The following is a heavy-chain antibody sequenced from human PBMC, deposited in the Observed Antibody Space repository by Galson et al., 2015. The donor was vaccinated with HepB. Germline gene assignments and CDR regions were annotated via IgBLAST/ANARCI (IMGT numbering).Heavy chain of an antibody. V-gene: IGHV1-8*01. CDR3: ARGPDCSGGSCYYWFDP. J-gene: IGHJ5*02. D-gene: IGHD2-15*01. CDR2: MNPNSGNT. CDR1: GCTFTSYD. Sequence: CKASGCTFTSYDINWVRQATGQGLEWMGWMNPNSGNTGYAQKFQGRVTMTRNTSISTAYMELSSLRSEDTAVYYCARGPDCSGGSCYYWFDPWGQGTLVTVSS.